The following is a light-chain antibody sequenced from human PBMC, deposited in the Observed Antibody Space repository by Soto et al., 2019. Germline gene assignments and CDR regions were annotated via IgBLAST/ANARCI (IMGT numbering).Light chain of an antibody. V-gene: IGKV1-39*01. CDR2: AAS. CDR1: QSISSY. J-gene: IGKJ4*01. CDR3: QQSYSTLALT. Sequence: QMTQSQSSLSASVGDRVTITCRASQSISSYLNWYQQKPGKAPKLLIYAASSLQSGVTSRFSGSGSGTDFTLTISSLQPEDFATYYCQQSYSTLALTFGGGTKVEIK.